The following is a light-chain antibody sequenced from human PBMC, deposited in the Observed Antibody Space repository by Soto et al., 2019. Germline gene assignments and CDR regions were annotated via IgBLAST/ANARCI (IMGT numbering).Light chain of an antibody. V-gene: IGKV3-15*01. CDR1: QSVSTN. CDR3: QEYSKWPLFT. Sequence: EIVVTQSPGILSVSPGDRATLSCRASQSVSTNLAWYQQKPGQAPTLLIYAASTRATGIPARFTGSGSGTDSSLTFSSLHSEDFAVYYCQEYSKWPLFTFGPGTRVDIK. J-gene: IGKJ3*01. CDR2: AAS.